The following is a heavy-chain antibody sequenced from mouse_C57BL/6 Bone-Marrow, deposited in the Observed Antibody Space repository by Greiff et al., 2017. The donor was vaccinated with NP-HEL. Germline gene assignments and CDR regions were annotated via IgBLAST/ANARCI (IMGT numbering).Heavy chain of an antibody. Sequence: QVQLQQSGAELVKPGASVKLSCKTSGYTFTTYPIEWVKQNPGKSLEWIGNFHPYNDDTDYNQKFKNKATLTVEKSSSTVYLELSRLTSEDSAVYYGARGGNDWYYFGYGGQGTGITVSS. CDR3: ARGGNDWYYFGY. D-gene: IGHD2-1*01. V-gene: IGHV1-47*01. J-gene: IGHJ2*03. CDR1: GYTFTTYP. CDR2: FHPYNDDT.